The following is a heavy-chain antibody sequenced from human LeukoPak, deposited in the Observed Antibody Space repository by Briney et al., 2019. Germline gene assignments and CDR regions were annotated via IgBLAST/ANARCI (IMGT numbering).Heavy chain of an antibody. V-gene: IGHV4-59*08. J-gene: IGHJ4*02. Sequence: SETLSLTCTVSGGSISSYYWSWIRQPPGKGLEWIGSIYHSGSTYYNPSLKSRVTISVDTSKNQFSLKLSSVTAADTAVYYCARLSGSYDFDYWGQGTLVTVSS. CDR2: IYHSGST. CDR1: GGSISSYY. D-gene: IGHD1-26*01. CDR3: ARLSGSYDFDY.